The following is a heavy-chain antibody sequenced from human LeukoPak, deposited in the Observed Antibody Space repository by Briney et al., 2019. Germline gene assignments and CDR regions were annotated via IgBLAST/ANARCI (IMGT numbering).Heavy chain of an antibody. V-gene: IGHV3-48*04. CDR1: GFTFSSYS. D-gene: IGHD2-21*02. CDR2: ISSSSSTI. Sequence: GGSLRLSCAASGFTFSSYSMNWVRQAPGKGLEWVSYISSSSSTIYYADSVKGRFTISRDNAKNSLYLQMNSLRAEDTAVYYCAKDLERHIVVVTASAVDYWGQGTLVTVSS. J-gene: IGHJ4*02. CDR3: AKDLERHIVVVTASAVDY.